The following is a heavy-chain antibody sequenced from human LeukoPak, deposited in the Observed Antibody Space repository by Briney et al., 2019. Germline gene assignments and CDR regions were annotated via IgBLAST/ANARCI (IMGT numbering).Heavy chain of an antibody. CDR2: ISDDGSNK. D-gene: IGHD3-10*01. Sequence: GGSLRLSCAASGFTFSSYGMHWVRQVSGKGLEWVAAISDDGSNKYYADSVKGRFTISRDKSKNTLYLQMNSLRAEDTAVYYCARDRSGSWTIDYWGQGTLVTVFS. V-gene: IGHV3-30*03. CDR1: GFTFSSYG. CDR3: ARDRSGSWTIDY. J-gene: IGHJ4*02.